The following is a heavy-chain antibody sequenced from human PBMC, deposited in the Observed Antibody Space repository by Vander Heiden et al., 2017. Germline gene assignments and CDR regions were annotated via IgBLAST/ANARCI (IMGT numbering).Heavy chain of an antibody. J-gene: IGHJ4*02. CDR2: IRSKANSYAT. Sequence: EVQLVEAGGGLVPPGGSLTRSCAASGFTFSGSAMHWVRQASGKGLEWVGRIRSKANSYATAYAASVKGRFTISRDDSKNTAYLQMNSLKTEDTAVYYCTTHYDFWSGYSFDYWGQGTLVTVSS. CDR3: TTHYDFWSGYSFDY. D-gene: IGHD3-3*01. V-gene: IGHV3-73*02. CDR1: GFTFSGSA.